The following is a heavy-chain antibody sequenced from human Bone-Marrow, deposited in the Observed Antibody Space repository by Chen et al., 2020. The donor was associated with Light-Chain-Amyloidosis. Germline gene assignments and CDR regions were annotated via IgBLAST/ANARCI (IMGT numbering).Heavy chain of an antibody. D-gene: IGHD3-22*01. V-gene: IGHV3-53*02. Sequence: EVQLEETGGGLTQPGGSLRLSCAASGFTVSGNYMAWVRQAPGKGLEWVSVIYSVGSTKRADSGKGGFSISRDSPQNTLYLQMNSLRAEDTAVYYCARGRLHYYDLYYFDYWGQGTLVTVSP. CDR3: ARGRLHYYDLYYFDY. CDR1: GFTVSGNY. CDR2: IYSVGST. J-gene: IGHJ4*02.